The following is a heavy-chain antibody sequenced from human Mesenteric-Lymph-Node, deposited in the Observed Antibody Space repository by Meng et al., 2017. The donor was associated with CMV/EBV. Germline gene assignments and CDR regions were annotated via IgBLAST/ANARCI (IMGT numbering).Heavy chain of an antibody. CDR3: ATGSAGCYDGLDV. CDR2: ISSSSSTI. V-gene: IGHV3-48*04. J-gene: IGHJ6*02. Sequence: GGSLRLSCAASGFTFSSYSMNWVRQAPGKGLEWVSYISSSSSTIYYADSVKGRFTISRDNAKNSLYLQMNSLRAEDTAVYYCATGSAGCYDGLDVWGQGTPVTVSS. D-gene: IGHD2-2*01. CDR1: GFTFSSYS.